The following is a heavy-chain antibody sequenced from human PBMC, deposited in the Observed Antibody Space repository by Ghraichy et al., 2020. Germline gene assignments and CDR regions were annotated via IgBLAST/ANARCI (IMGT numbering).Heavy chain of an antibody. Sequence: GESLNISCAASGFTFSSYGMHWVRQAPGKGLEWVAVISYDGSNKYYADSVKGRFTISRDNSKNTLYLQMNSLRAEDTAVYYCAKDKGPWSTSCYADYWGQGTLVTVSS. CDR2: ISYDGSNK. CDR3: AKDKGPWSTSCYADY. V-gene: IGHV3-30*18. D-gene: IGHD2-2*01. J-gene: IGHJ4*02. CDR1: GFTFSSYG.